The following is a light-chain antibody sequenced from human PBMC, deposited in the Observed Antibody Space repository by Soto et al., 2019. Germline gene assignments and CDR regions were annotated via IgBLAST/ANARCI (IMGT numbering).Light chain of an antibody. CDR3: EQLNSYLQFT. CDR2: AAS. Sequence: DLPLTQSPSFLSASVGDRVTITCRASQGISSYLAWYQQKPGKAPKLLIYAASTLQSGVTSRFSGSGSGTEFTLTISSLQPEDCATYYCEQLNSYLQFTFGPGTKVDIK. V-gene: IGKV1-9*01. J-gene: IGKJ3*01. CDR1: QGISSY.